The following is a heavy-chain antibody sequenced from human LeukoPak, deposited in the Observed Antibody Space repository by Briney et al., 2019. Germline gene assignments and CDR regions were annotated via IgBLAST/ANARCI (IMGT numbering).Heavy chain of an antibody. CDR2: ISTTGRSS. CDR1: GFMFNTYA. CDR3: VKPLVTGRLSGVFQY. Sequence: GGSLRLSCAASGFMFNTYAMSWVRLAPGKGAEWVAIISTTGRSSSYADSVKGRFTISRDNSKNTVYLEMNNLRAEDTAVYYCVKPLVTGRLSGVFQYWGQGALVTVSS. J-gene: IGHJ4*02. D-gene: IGHD2-21*02. V-gene: IGHV3-23*01.